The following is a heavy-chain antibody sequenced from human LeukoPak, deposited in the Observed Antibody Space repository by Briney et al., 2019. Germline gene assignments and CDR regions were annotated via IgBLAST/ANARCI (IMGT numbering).Heavy chain of an antibody. CDR3: ARVSGRSSYYYYYYMDV. CDR2: IYYSGSA. D-gene: IGHD6-6*01. Sequence: SETLSLTCTVSGGSISSYYWNWIRQPPGKGLEWIGYIYYSGSANYNPSLKSRVTISVDTSKNQFSLKLSSVTAADTAVYYCARVSGRSSYYYYYYMDVWGKGTTVTISS. CDR1: GGSISSYY. V-gene: IGHV4-59*01. J-gene: IGHJ6*03.